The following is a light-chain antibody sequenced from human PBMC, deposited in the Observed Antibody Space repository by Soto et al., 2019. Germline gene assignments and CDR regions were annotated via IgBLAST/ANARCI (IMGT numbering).Light chain of an antibody. CDR2: AAS. CDR3: QQSYSTPPT. Sequence: DIQMTQSPSSLSASVGHRVTITCRASQSISTYLNWYQQTPGKAPKLLIYAASGLQSGVPSRFSGSGSGTDVTLTISSLHPEDSATYYCQQSYSTPPTFGQGTKVDIK. V-gene: IGKV1-39*01. CDR1: QSISTY. J-gene: IGKJ1*01.